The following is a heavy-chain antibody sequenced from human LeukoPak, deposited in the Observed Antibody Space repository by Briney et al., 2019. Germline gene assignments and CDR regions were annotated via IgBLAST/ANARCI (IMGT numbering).Heavy chain of an antibody. CDR2: ISYDGSNK. Sequence: PGGSLRLSCAASGFTFSSYAMHWVRQAPGKGLEWVAVISYDGSNKYYADSVKGRFTISRDNSKNTLYLQMNSLRAEDTAVYYCAREVMVRGARGYYYYYGMDVWGQGTTVTVSS. J-gene: IGHJ6*02. V-gene: IGHV3-30-3*01. D-gene: IGHD3-10*01. CDR1: GFTFSSYA. CDR3: AREVMVRGARGYYYYYGMDV.